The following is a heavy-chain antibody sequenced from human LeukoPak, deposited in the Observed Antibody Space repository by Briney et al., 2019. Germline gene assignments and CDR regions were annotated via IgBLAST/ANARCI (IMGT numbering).Heavy chain of an antibody. V-gene: IGHV3-30*18. J-gene: IGHJ4*02. CDR2: ISDDGRRK. D-gene: IGHD4-17*01. CDR3: AKRPSDYGDYVSYFDY. Sequence: GGSLRLSCAASGFSFISYGMHWVRQAPGKGLEWVEVISDDGRRKDYADSVKGRFTISRDNSKDTLYLQMNSLRAEDTAVYYCAKRPSDYGDYVSYFDYWGQGTLVTVSS. CDR1: GFSFISYG.